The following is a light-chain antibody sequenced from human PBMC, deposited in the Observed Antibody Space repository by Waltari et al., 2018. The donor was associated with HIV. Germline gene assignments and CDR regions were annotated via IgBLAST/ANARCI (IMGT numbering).Light chain of an antibody. CDR2: EGS. J-gene: IGLJ2*01. CDR1: SSDVGSYNL. CDR3: CSYAGNSTFVV. V-gene: IGLV2-23*03. Sequence: QSALTQPASVSGSPGQSITISCTGTSSDVGSYNLVSWYQQHPGKAPKLMIYEGSKRPSGVSNRFSGSKSGNTASLKISGLQAEDETDYYCCSYAGNSTFVVFGGGTKLTVL.